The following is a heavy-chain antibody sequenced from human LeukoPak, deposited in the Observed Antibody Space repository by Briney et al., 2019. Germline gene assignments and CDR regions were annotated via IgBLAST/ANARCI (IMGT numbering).Heavy chain of an antibody. CDR1: GFTFDDYA. CDR3: AKGWGDFWSGYSAVGYFDY. Sequence: PGGSLRLSCAASGFTFDDYAMHWVRQAPGKGLEWVSGISWNSGSIGYADSVKGRFTISRDNAKNSLYLQMNSLRAEDTALYYCAKGWGDFWSGYSAVGYFDYWGQGTLVTVSS. CDR2: ISWNSGSI. V-gene: IGHV3-9*01. D-gene: IGHD3-3*01. J-gene: IGHJ4*02.